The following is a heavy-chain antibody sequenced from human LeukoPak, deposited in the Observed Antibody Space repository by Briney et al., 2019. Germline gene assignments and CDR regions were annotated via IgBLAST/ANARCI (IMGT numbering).Heavy chain of an antibody. Sequence: GGSLRLSCAASGFTFSSYGMHWVRQAPGKGLEWVSYISSSGSTIYYADSVKGRFTISRDNAKNSLYLQMSSLRAEDTAVYYCARSMVRGVIIISFDYWGQGTLVIVSS. CDR3: ARSMVRGVIIISFDY. D-gene: IGHD3-10*01. J-gene: IGHJ4*02. V-gene: IGHV3-48*04. CDR1: GFTFSSYG. CDR2: ISSSGSTI.